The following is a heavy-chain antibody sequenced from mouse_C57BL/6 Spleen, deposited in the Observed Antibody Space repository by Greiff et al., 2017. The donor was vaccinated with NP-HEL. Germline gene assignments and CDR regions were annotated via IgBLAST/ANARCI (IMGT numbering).Heavy chain of an antibody. V-gene: IGHV3-8*01. D-gene: IGHD1-1*01. CDR1: GYSITSDY. Sequence: EVQLQESGPGLAKPSQTLSLTCSVTGYSITSDYWNWIRKFPGNKLEYMGYISYSGSTYYNPSLKSRISITRDTSKNQYYLQLNSVTTEDTATYYCARGPLYYGSSNWYFDVWGTGTTVTVSS. CDR3: ARGPLYYGSSNWYFDV. CDR2: ISYSGST. J-gene: IGHJ1*03.